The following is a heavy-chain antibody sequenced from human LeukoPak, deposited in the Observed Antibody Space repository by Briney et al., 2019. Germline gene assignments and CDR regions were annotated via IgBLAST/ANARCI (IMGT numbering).Heavy chain of an antibody. CDR2: IYSGGST. V-gene: IGHV3-53*04. Sequence: GGSLRLSCAASGFSVSSNYMSWVRQAAGKGLGWVGFIYSGGSTYYPDCVKGRFTISRHHSKNTPYLQMTSLSAETTPVYYCSGGKTYYRIWTGYCPFYFDYWGQGTPVTVSS. CDR3: SGGKTYYRIWTGYCPFYFDY. CDR1: GFSVSSNY. D-gene: IGHD3-9*01. J-gene: IGHJ4*02.